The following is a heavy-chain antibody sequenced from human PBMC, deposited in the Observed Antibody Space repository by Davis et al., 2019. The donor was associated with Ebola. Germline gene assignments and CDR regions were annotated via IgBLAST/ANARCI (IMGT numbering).Heavy chain of an antibody. CDR1: GFTFSSYA. CDR3: VKWSIAAAGTDDY. V-gene: IGHV3-48*02. D-gene: IGHD6-13*01. Sequence: GESLKISCAASGFTFSSYAMHWVRQAPGKGLEWVSYISSSSSTIYYADSVKGRFTISRDNAKNSLYLQMNSLRDEDTAVYYCVKWSIAAAGTDDYWGQGTLVTVSS. J-gene: IGHJ4*02. CDR2: ISSSSSTI.